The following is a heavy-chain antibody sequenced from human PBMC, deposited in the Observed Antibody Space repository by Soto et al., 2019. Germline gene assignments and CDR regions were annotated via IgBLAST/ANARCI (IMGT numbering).Heavy chain of an antibody. CDR2: IYYSGST. Sequence: SETLSLTCTVSGGSISRGGYYWSGIRQHPGKGLEWIGYIYYSGSTYYNPSLKSRVTISVDTSKNQFSLKLSSVTAADTAVYYCASDARLAYAFDIWGQGTMVTVSS. D-gene: IGHD4-17*01. J-gene: IGHJ3*02. V-gene: IGHV4-31*03. CDR1: GGSISRGGYY. CDR3: ASDARLAYAFDI.